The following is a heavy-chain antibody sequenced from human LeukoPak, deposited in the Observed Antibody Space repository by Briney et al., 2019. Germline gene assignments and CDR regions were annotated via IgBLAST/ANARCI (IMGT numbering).Heavy chain of an antibody. Sequence: NPSETLSLTCAVSGYSISSGYYWGWIRQPPGKGLEWIGSIYHSGSTYYNPSLKSRVTISVDTSKNQFSLKLSSVTAADTAAYYCARHYYDSSGYYPPPPFWSDPWGQGTLVTVSS. V-gene: IGHV4-38-2*01. CDR3: ARHYYDSSGYYPPPPFWSDP. D-gene: IGHD3-22*01. CDR2: IYHSGST. CDR1: GYSISSGYY. J-gene: IGHJ5*02.